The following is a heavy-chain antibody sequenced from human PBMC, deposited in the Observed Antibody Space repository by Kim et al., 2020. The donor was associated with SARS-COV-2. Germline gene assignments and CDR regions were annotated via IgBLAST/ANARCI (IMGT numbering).Heavy chain of an antibody. J-gene: IGHJ4*02. CDR3: AKGDIVVVSYYFDY. D-gene: IGHD2-21*01. Sequence: YADSVKGRCTISRDNSKNTLYLQMNSLRAEDTAVYYCAKGDIVVVSYYFDYWGQGTLVTVSS. V-gene: IGHV3-30*02.